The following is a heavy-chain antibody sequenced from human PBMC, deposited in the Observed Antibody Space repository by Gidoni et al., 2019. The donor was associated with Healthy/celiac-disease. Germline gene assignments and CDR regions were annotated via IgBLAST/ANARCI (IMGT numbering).Heavy chain of an antibody. J-gene: IGHJ4*02. V-gene: IGHV4-34*01. Sequence: QVQLQQWGAGLLKPSETLSLTCAVYGGSFSGYYWSWIRQPPGKGLEWIGEINHSGSTNYNPSLKSRVTISVDTSKNQFSLKLSSVTAADTAVYYCARRGSYLRYFDYWGQGTLVTVSS. CDR1: GGSFSGYY. CDR3: ARRGSYLRYFDY. D-gene: IGHD1-26*01. CDR2: INHSGST.